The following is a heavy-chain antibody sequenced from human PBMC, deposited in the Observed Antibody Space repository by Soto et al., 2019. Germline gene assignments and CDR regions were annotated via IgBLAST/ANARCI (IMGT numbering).Heavy chain of an antibody. J-gene: IGHJ4*02. CDR3: ARHSGNPFDY. D-gene: IGHD1-26*01. V-gene: IGHV4-59*08. CDR2: IYYSGST. CDR1: GGSISSYY. Sequence: QVQLQESGPGLVKPSETLSLTCTVSGGSISSYYWSWIRQPPGKGLEWIGYIYYSGSTNYNPSLTSRVTISVNTSKNQFSLKLSSVTAADTAVYYCARHSGNPFDYWGQGTLVTVSS.